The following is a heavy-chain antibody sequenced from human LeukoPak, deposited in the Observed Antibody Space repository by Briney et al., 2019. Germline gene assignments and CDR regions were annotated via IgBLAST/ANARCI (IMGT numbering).Heavy chain of an antibody. CDR3: ARGVDTAMVPFDY. CDR2: IYYSGST. CDR1: GGSISSSSYY. V-gene: IGHV4-39*01. J-gene: IGHJ4*02. Sequence: PSETLSLTCTVSGGSISSSSYYWGWIRQPPGKGLEWIGSIYYSGSTYYNPSLKSRVTISVDTSKSQFSLKLSSVTAADTAVYYCARGVDTAMVPFDYWGQGTLVTVSS. D-gene: IGHD5-18*01.